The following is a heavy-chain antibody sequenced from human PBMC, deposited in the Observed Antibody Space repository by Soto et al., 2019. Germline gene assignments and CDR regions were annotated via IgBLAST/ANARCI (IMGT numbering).Heavy chain of an antibody. CDR2: TNVGNGYT. Sequence: GASVKVSCKASGYPLAAKYQHWVRQAPGQGLEWMGRTNVGNGYTKYSQKFQGRLTITSDTSASTAYMELSSLTSEDTAVYYCARDHSSGWGNWFDPWGQGTLVSVSS. V-gene: IGHV1-3*01. J-gene: IGHJ5*02. CDR1: GYPLAAKY. CDR3: ARDHSSGWGNWFDP. D-gene: IGHD6-19*01.